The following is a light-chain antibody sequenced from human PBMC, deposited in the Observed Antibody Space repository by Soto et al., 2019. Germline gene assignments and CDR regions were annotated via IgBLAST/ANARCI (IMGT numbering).Light chain of an antibody. CDR3: QSYDSSLSGWV. V-gene: IGLV1-40*01. CDR1: SSNIGAGYD. J-gene: IGLJ3*02. Sequence: QYVLTQPPSVSGAPGQRVTISCTGSSSNIGAGYDVHWYQQLPGTAPKLLIYGNSNRPSGVPDRFSGSKSGTSASLAITGLQAEDEADYYCQSYDSSLSGWVFGGGPKLTVL. CDR2: GNS.